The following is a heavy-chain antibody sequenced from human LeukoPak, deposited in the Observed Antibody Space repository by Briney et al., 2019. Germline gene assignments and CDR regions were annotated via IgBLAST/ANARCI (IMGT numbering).Heavy chain of an antibody. D-gene: IGHD4-17*01. CDR3: ARGRAVTTYYYYGMDV. V-gene: IGHV3-21*01. J-gene: IGHJ6*04. Sequence: GGSLRLSCAASGFIFSSYSMNWVRQAPGKGLEWVSSISSSSSYIYYADSVKGRFTISRDNAKNSLYLQMNSLRAEDTAVYYCARGRAVTTYYYYGMDVWGKGTTVTVSS. CDR1: GFIFSSYS. CDR2: ISSSSSYI.